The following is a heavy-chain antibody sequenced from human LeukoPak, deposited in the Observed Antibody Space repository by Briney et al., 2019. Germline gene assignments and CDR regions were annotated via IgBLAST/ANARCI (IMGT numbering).Heavy chain of an antibody. CDR3: ARDVGDPVRFDY. CDR2: IKDDGSNK. Sequence: WVADIKDDGSNKYYGDSVKGRFTISRDNAENLLYLQMHSLRVEDTAVYYCARDVGDPVRFDYWGQGTLVTVSS. D-gene: IGHD4-17*01. V-gene: IGHV3-7*01. J-gene: IGHJ4*02.